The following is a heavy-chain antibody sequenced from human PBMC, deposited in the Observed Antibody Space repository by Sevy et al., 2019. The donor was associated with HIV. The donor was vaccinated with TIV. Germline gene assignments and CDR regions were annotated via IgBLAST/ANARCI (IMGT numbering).Heavy chain of an antibody. CDR1: GFSLETFW. V-gene: IGHV3-15*01. Sequence: GGSLRLSCAASGFSLETFWIHWVRQAPGKGLEWVGRIKSNSDGGTDDYAAPLEGRFTMSRDDSDSQIYQQINNLRTENTAVYYCVTAPGTDYWGQGTLVTVSS. J-gene: IGHJ4*02. CDR3: VTAPGTDY. D-gene: IGHD3-10*01. CDR2: IKSNSDGGTD.